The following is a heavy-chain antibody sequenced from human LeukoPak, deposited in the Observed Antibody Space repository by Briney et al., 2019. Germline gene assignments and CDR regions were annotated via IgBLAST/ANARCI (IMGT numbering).Heavy chain of an antibody. J-gene: IGHJ4*02. CDR1: GYTFTRYG. Sequence: GASVKVCCKASGYTFTRYGISWVRQAPGQGLEWMGWISAYNGNTNYAQKLQGRVTMTTDTSTSTAYMELRSLRSDDTAVYYCARGRGKQLEEQFDYWGQGTLVTVSS. V-gene: IGHV1-18*01. CDR3: ARGRGKQLEEQFDY. D-gene: IGHD6-6*01. CDR2: ISAYNGNT.